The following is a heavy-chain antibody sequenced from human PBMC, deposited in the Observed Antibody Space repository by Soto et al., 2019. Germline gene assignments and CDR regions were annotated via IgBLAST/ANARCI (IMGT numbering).Heavy chain of an antibody. D-gene: IGHD1-26*01. J-gene: IGHJ6*02. CDR1: GGSIRSYY. CDR2: IYTSGTT. Sequence: QVQLQESGPGLVKSSETLSLTCNVSGGSIRSYYWSWIRQPAGKALEWIGRIYTSGTTNYNPSLKSRVTMLVDTSKNQFSLKLSSVTAADTAVYYCAREGASGFGMDVWGQGTTVTVSS. V-gene: IGHV4-4*07. CDR3: AREGASGFGMDV.